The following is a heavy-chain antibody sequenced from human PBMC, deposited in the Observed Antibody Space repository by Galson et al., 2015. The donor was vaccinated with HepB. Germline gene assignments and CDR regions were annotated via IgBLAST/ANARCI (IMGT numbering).Heavy chain of an antibody. CDR3: ARALNSNDWGVFGN. CDR1: GFTFSSYA. CDR2: LSGGGTST. J-gene: IGHJ4*02. V-gene: IGHV3-23*01. Sequence: SLRLSCAASGFTFSSYAMTWVRQAPGKGLEWVSTLSGGGTSTYYADSVKGRFSISRDNSKNTLYLQMDILTAEDTAVYYCARALNSNDWGVFGNWGQGTLVTVSS. D-gene: IGHD3-16*01.